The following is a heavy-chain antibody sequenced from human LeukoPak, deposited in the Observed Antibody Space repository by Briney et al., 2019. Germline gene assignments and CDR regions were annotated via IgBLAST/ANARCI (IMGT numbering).Heavy chain of an antibody. CDR2: IKQDESEK. D-gene: IGHD5-24*01. CDR1: GFSFSSHW. Sequence: GGSLRLSCAASGFSFSSHWMSWVRQAPGKGLEWVANIKQDESEKYYVDSVKGRFTISRDNTKNSLYLQMNSLRAKDTAVYYCAIDPPMATITVNYWGQGNLVTASS. CDR3: AIDPPMATITVNY. J-gene: IGHJ4*02. V-gene: IGHV3-7*01.